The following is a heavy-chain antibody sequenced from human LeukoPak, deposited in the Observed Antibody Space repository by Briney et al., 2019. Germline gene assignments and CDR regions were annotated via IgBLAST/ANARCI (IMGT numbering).Heavy chain of an antibody. V-gene: IGHV1-18*01. CDR2: ISANNGNT. Sequence: ASVKVSCKASGYTFTVNGISWVRQAPGQGLEWMGWISANNGNTNYAQKFQGRVTMTTDTSTTTAYMELRSLRSDDTAVYYCAGHCGSGTHPLDYWGQGTLVSVSS. D-gene: IGHD3-10*01. CDR3: AGHCGSGTHPLDY. CDR1: GYTFTVNG. J-gene: IGHJ4*02.